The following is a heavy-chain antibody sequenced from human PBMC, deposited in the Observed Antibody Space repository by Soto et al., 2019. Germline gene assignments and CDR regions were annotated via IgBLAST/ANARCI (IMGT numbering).Heavy chain of an antibody. CDR3: AKDLGLNNSGWRAAYFQH. Sequence: QVQLVESGGGVVQPGRSLRLSCAASGFTFSTYGMHWVHQAPGKGLEWVAFISYDGSNKDYADSVKGRFTISRDNSKNTLYLQMNSLRAEDTAVFYCAKDLGLNNSGWRAAYFQHWGQGTLVTVSS. V-gene: IGHV3-30*18. CDR2: ISYDGSNK. CDR1: GFTFSTYG. D-gene: IGHD6-19*01. J-gene: IGHJ1*01.